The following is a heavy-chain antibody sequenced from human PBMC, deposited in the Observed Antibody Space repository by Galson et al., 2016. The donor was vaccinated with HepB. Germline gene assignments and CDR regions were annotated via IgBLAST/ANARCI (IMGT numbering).Heavy chain of an antibody. Sequence: SLRLSCAASGFILTDHFVDWVRQAPGKGLGWVAVILYNGGSEYHADSVKGRFTISRDKSKNTLYLQMNSLSAEDTAVYYCAAEYSSSTGAFDIWGQGTMVTVSS. D-gene: IGHD6-6*01. CDR3: AAEYSSSTGAFDI. J-gene: IGHJ3*02. CDR2: ILYNGGSE. CDR1: GFILTDHF. V-gene: IGHV3-30-3*01.